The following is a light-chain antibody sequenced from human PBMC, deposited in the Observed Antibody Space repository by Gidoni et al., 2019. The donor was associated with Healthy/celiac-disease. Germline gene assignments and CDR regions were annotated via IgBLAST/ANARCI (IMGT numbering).Light chain of an antibody. J-gene: IGLJ1*01. CDR2: GNS. CDR3: QSYDSSLSGFV. V-gene: IGLV1-40*01. CDR1: SSTIGAGYD. Sequence: QSVLTQPPSVSEAPGHRVTISCTGSSSTIGAGYDVHWDQQLPGTAPKLLIYGNSNRPSGVPDRFSGSKSGTSASLAITGLQAEDEADYYCQSYDSSLSGFVFGTGTKVTVL.